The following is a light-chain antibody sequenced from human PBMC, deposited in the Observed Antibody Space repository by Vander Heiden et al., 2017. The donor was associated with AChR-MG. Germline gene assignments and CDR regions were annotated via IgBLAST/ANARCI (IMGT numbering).Light chain of an antibody. CDR3: VQALQTPPWT. Sequence: IVMTQSPLSLPVTPGEPASISCRSSQSPLHSTGCNCLDWYQQKPRLSPQLLIYLGSNRSSGVPDRFSGSGSGTDCTLKISRVEAEDVGVYYCVQALQTPPWTFGQGTKVEIK. CDR2: LGS. J-gene: IGKJ1*01. V-gene: IGKV2-28*01. CDR1: QSPLHSTGCNC.